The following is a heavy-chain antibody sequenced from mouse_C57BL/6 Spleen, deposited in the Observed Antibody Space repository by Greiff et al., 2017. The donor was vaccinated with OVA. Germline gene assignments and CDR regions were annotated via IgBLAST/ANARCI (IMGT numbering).Heavy chain of an antibody. CDR2: IDPSDSYT. CDR1: GYTFTSYW. Sequence: QVQLQQPGAELVMPGASVKLSCKASGYTFTSYWMHWVKQRPGQGLEWIGEIDPSDSYTNYNQKFKGKSTLTVDKSSSTAYMQLSSLTSEDSAVYYCARDYGGSHWYFDVWGTGTTVTVSS. V-gene: IGHV1-69*01. D-gene: IGHD1-1*01. CDR3: ARDYGGSHWYFDV. J-gene: IGHJ1*03.